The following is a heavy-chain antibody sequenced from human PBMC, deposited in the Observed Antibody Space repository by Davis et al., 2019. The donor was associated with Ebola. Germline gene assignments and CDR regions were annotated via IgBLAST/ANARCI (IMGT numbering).Heavy chain of an antibody. J-gene: IGHJ6*02. V-gene: IGHV4-4*02. CDR1: SGSINSHHW. CDR3: ARRPIWTGDSSFYYGTGV. D-gene: IGHD3/OR15-3a*01. CDR2: INQSGGT. Sequence: PSETLSLTCVVSSGSINSHHWWTWVRQPPGKGLEWIGEINQSGGTNYNPSLRSRVTISVDKSKNQFSLRLASVTAADTAVYFCARRPIWTGDSSFYYGTGVWGQGTTVTVSS.